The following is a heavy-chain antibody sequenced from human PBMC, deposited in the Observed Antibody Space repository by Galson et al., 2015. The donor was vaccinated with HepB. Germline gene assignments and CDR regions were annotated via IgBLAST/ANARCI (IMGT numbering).Heavy chain of an antibody. CDR1: GGTFSSYA. D-gene: IGHD4-17*01. J-gene: IGHJ6*03. CDR3: ATFAHRYGDYVLYYYYYMDV. CDR2: IIPIFGTA. Sequence: SVKVSCKASGGTFSSYAISWVRQAPGQGLEWMGGIIPIFGTANYAQKFQGRVTITADESTSTAYMELSSLRSEDTAVYYCATFAHRYGDYVLYYYYYMDVWGKGTTVTVSS. V-gene: IGHV1-69*13.